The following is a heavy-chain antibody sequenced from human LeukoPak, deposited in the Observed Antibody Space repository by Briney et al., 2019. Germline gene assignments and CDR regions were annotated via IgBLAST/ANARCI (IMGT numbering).Heavy chain of an antibody. V-gene: IGHV3-43*02. J-gene: IGHJ5*02. CDR2: ISGGGSST. D-gene: IGHD6-13*01. CDR1: GFTFDNYA. Sequence: GGSLRLSCAASGFTFDNYAMHWVCQAPGKGLEWVSLISGGGSSTSYADSVKGRFTISRDNNKGSLYLQMNSLTTEDTALYYCAKVLGSSSWYSLGSWGQGTLVTVSS. CDR3: AKVLGSSSWYSLGS.